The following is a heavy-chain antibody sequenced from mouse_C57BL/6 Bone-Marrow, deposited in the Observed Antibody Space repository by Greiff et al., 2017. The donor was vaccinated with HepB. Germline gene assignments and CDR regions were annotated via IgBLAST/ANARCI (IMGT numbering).Heavy chain of an antibody. CDR3: ARELTGTGWFAY. J-gene: IGHJ3*01. Sequence: EVQRVESGPGLVKPSQSLSLTCSVTGYSITSGYYWNWIRQFPGNKLEWMGYISYDGSNNYNPSLKNRISITRDTSKNQFFLKLNSVTTEDTATYYCARELTGTGWFAYWGQGTLVTVSA. V-gene: IGHV3-6*01. D-gene: IGHD4-1*01. CDR1: GYSITSGYY. CDR2: ISYDGSN.